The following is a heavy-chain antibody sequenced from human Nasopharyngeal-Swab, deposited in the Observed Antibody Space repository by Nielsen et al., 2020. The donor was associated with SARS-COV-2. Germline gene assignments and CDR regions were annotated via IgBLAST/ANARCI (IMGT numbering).Heavy chain of an antibody. Sequence: GESLKISCTASGFTFSTYAISWVRQAPGKGLEWVSGIGGSGRSTYYADSVKGRFTISRDNAKNSLYLQMNSLRVEDTAVYYCVRDGYTTGRNDAFDIWGQGTMVTVSS. V-gene: IGHV3-23*01. D-gene: IGHD1-1*01. CDR2: IGGSGRST. CDR3: VRDGYTTGRNDAFDI. CDR1: GFTFSTYA. J-gene: IGHJ3*02.